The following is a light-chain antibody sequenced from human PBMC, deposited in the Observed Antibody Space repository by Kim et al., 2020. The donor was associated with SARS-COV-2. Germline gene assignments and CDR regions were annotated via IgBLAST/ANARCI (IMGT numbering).Light chain of an antibody. V-gene: IGKV3-15*01. CDR1: QSVSSN. CDR3: QQYNNWWT. Sequence: SVSPGERATLSCRASQSVSSNLAWYQQKPGQAPRLLIYGASTRATGIPARFSGSGSGTEFTLTISSLQSEDLAVYYCQQYNNWWTFGQGTKVEIK. J-gene: IGKJ1*01. CDR2: GAS.